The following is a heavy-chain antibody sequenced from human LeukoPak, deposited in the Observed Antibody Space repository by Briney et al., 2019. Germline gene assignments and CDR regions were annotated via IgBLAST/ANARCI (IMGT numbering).Heavy chain of an antibody. V-gene: IGHV4-34*01. CDR3: ARGRASRYYFDY. J-gene: IGHJ4*02. CDR2: INHSGST. Sequence: PETLSLTCAVYGGSFSGYYWSWIRQPPGKGLEWIGEINHSGSTNYNPSLKSRVTISVDTSKNQFSLKLSSVTAADTAVYYCARGRASRYYFDYWGQGTLVTVSS. CDR1: GGSFSGYY.